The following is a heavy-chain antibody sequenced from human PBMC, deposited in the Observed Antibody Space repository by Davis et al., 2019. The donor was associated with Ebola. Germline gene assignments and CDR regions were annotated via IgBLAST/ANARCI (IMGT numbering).Heavy chain of an antibody. CDR3: ARDPGRDCSSTSCYPGS. D-gene: IGHD2-2*01. V-gene: IGHV3-30-3*01. CDR1: GFTFSSYA. Sequence: PGGSLRLSCAASGFTFSSYAMHWVRQAPGKGLEWVAVISYDGSNKYYADSVKGRFTISRDNSKNTLYLQMNSLRAEDTAVYYCARDPGRDCSSTSCYPGSWGQGTLVTVSS. CDR2: ISYDGSNK. J-gene: IGHJ4*02.